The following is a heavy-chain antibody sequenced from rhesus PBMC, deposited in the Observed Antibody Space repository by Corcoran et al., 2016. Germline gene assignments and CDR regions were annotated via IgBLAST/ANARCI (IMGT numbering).Heavy chain of an antibody. V-gene: IGHV5-2*01. D-gene: IGHD1-20*01. CDR2: IDPSDSAP. CDR3: AKYSCNNGFDY. J-gene: IGHJ4*01. Sequence: EVQLVQSGAEVKRPGESLKISCKTSGYSFTSYWISWVRQMPGKGLEWMGAIDPSDSAPRYSPSFQGKFTISADKSISTAYLQWSSLKASDSATYYCAKYSCNNGFDYWGQGVLVTVSS. CDR1: GYSFTSYW.